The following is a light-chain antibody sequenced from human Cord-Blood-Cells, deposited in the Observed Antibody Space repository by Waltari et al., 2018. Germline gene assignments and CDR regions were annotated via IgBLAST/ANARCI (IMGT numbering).Light chain of an antibody. J-gene: IGLJ1*01. CDR1: SSYVCGYNY. V-gene: IGLV2-11*01. Sequence: QSALTQPRSVSGSPGQSVTISCTGTSSYVCGYNYVSWYQQHPGKAPKLMIYDVSKRPSGVPDRFSGSKSGNTASLTISGLQAEDEADYYCCSYAGSYYVFGTGTKVTVL. CDR2: DVS. CDR3: CSYAGSYYV.